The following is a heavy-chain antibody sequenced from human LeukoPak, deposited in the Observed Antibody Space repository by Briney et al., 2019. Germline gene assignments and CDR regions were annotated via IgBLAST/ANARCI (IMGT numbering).Heavy chain of an antibody. CDR1: GFTFSSYW. CDR2: IKQDGSEK. Sequence: AGGSLRLSCSASGFTFSSYWMSCVRQAPGKGLEWVANIKQDGSEKYYVDSVKGRFTISRDNAKNSLYLQMNSLRAEDTAVYYCARVISWSGYFADYYYYMDVWGKGTTVTVSS. D-gene: IGHD3-3*01. V-gene: IGHV3-7*01. CDR3: ARVISWSGYFADYYYYMDV. J-gene: IGHJ6*03.